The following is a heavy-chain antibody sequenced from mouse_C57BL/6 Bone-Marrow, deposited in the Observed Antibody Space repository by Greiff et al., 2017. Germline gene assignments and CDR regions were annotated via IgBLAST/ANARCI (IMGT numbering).Heavy chain of an antibody. J-gene: IGHJ2*01. V-gene: IGHV1-64*01. Sequence: QVQLQQPGAELVKPGASVKLSCKASGYTFTSYWMHWVKQRPGQGLEWIGMIHPNSGSTNYNEKFKSKATLTVDKSSSTAYMQLSSLTSEDSAVYYCTRGDYYGSSPDYWGQGTTLTVSS. CDR1: GYTFTSYW. D-gene: IGHD1-1*01. CDR3: TRGDYYGSSPDY. CDR2: IHPNSGST.